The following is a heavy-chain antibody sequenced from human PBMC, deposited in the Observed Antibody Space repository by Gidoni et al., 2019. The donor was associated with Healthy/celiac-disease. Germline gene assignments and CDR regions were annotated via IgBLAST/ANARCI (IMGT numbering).Heavy chain of an antibody. J-gene: IGHJ4*02. CDR2: IYTSGST. CDR1: GGSISSGSYY. Sequence: QVQLQESGPGLVKPSQTLSLTCTVSGGSISSGSYYWSWIRQPAGKGLEWIGRIYTSGSTNYNPSLKSRVTMSVDTSKNQFSLKLSSVTAADTAVYYCARETMVRGFDYWGQGTLVTVSS. D-gene: IGHD3-10*01. CDR3: ARETMVRGFDY. V-gene: IGHV4-61*02.